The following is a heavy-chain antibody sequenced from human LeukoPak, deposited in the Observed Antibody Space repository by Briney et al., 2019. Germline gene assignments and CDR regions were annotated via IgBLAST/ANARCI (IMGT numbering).Heavy chain of an antibody. V-gene: IGHV3-21*01. CDR2: ISGSSGYI. CDR1: GFTVSSNY. Sequence: GGSLRLSCAASGFTVSSNYMSWVRQAPGKGLEWVSSISGSSGYIYYADSVKDRFTISRDNAENSLYLQMDSLRDEDTAVYYCARGRGYSSSSTDMDVWGRGTTVTVSS. J-gene: IGHJ6*02. D-gene: IGHD6-6*01. CDR3: ARGRGYSSSSTDMDV.